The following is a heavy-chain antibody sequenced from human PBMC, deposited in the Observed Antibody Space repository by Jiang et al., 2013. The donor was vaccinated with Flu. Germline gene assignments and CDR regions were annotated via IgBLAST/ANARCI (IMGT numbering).Heavy chain of an antibody. D-gene: IGHD5-24*01. CDR3: ARDREGQGYYFDY. V-gene: IGHV1-46*01. Sequence: TSYAQKFQGRVTMTRDTSTSTVYMELSSLRSEDTAVYYCARDREGQGYYFDYWGQGTLVTVSS. CDR2: T. J-gene: IGHJ4*02.